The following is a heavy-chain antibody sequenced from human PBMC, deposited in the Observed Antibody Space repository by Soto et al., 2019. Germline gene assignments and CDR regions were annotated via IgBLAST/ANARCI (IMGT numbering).Heavy chain of an antibody. Sequence: QVQLVESGGGVVQPGRSLRVSCAASGFTFSSYGMHWVRQAPGKGLEWVAVISYDGSNKYYADSVKGRFTISRDNSKNTLSLQINSLRAEDTAVYYCAKVRRSSSRTGVYSNYGMDVWGQGTTVTVSS. V-gene: IGHV3-30*18. D-gene: IGHD6-13*01. CDR1: GFTFSSYG. CDR2: ISYDGSNK. CDR3: AKVRRSSSRTGVYSNYGMDV. J-gene: IGHJ6*02.